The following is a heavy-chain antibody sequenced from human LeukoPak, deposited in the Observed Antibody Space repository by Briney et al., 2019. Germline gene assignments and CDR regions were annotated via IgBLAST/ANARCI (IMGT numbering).Heavy chain of an antibody. Sequence: PSETLSLTCTVSGGSISSYYWSWIRQPPGKGLEWIGYIYYSGSTYYNPSLKSRVTISVDTSKNQFSLKLSSVTAADTAVYYCARHRGHLAAAGTKGVDYWGQGTLVTVSS. CDR2: IYYSGST. D-gene: IGHD6-13*01. CDR3: ARHRGHLAAAGTKGVDY. CDR1: GGSISSYY. J-gene: IGHJ4*02. V-gene: IGHV4-59*04.